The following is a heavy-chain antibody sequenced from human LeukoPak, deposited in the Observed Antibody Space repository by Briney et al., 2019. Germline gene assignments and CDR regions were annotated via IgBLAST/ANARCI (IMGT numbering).Heavy chain of an antibody. D-gene: IGHD6-13*01. CDR2: IIPIFGTP. Sequence: SVKVSCKASGGTFNSYAISWVRQAPGQGLEWMGGIIPIFGTPKYAQKYQGRVTVTADESTSTAYMELSSLRVEDTAVYYCVSRLRGSSWNYWGQGTLVTVSS. CDR1: GGTFNSYA. V-gene: IGHV1-69*13. CDR3: VSRLRGSSWNY. J-gene: IGHJ4*02.